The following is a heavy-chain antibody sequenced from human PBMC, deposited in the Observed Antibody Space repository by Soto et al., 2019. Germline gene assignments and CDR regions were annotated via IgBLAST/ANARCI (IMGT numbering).Heavy chain of an antibody. V-gene: IGHV4-61*01. Sequence: WDTLFLTCTVSGCSVSSGSYYWSWIRQPPGKGLEWIGYIYYSGSTNYNPSLKSRVTISVDTSKNQFSLKLSSVTAADTAVYYCASQSEYSSGWYGAFDIWGQGTMDTISS. CDR1: GCSVSSGSYY. J-gene: IGHJ3*02. D-gene: IGHD6-19*01. CDR2: IYYSGST. CDR3: ASQSEYSSGWYGAFDI.